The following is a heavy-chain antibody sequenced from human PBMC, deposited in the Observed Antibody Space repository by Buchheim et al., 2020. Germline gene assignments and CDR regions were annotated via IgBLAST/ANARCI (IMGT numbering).Heavy chain of an antibody. CDR3: ARSIGSGWYARTFDY. J-gene: IGHJ4*02. D-gene: IGHD6-19*01. CDR2: ISSSSSTI. Sequence: EVQLVESGGGLVQPGGSLRLSCAASGFTFSSYSMNWVRQAPGKGLEWVSYISSSSSTIYYADSVKGRFTIPRYNAKNSLYLQMNSLRAEDTAVYCCARSIGSGWYARTFDYWGQGTL. V-gene: IGHV3-48*01. CDR1: GFTFSSYS.